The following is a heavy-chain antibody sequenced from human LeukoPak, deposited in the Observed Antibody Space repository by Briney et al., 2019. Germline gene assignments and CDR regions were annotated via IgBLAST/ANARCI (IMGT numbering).Heavy chain of an antibody. V-gene: IGHV3-43*02. CDR3: ARESERSGWYDY. J-gene: IGHJ4*02. D-gene: IGHD6-19*01. Sequence: GGSLRLSCAAPGFIFDDYAIHWVRQAPGKGLEWVSLSGDGGSTFYADSVKGRFTISRDNSKNSLYLQMSSLRSEDTALYYCARESERSGWYDYWGQGTLVTV. CDR2: SGDGGST. CDR1: GFIFDDYA.